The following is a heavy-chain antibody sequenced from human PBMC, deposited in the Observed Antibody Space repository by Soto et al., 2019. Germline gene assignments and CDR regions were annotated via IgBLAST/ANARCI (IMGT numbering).Heavy chain of an antibody. D-gene: IGHD6-19*01. J-gene: IGHJ6*02. CDR2: INHSGST. CDR3: ARGLGVAGMFYYYYYGMDV. Sequence: SETLSLTCAVYGGSFSGYYWSWIRQPPRKGLEWIEEINHSGSTNYNPSLKSRVTISVDTSKNQFSLKLSSVTAADTAVYYCARGLGVAGMFYYYYYGMDVWGQGTTVTVSS. CDR1: GGSFSGYY. V-gene: IGHV4-34*01.